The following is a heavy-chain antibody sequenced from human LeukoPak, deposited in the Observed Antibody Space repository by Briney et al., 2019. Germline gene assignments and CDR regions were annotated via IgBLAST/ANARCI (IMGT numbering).Heavy chain of an antibody. V-gene: IGHV3-23*01. D-gene: IGHD6-13*01. Sequence: GGSLRLSCAASGFTFSSYAMSWVRQAPGKGLEWVSGISGSGDSTDYADSVKGRFTISRDNSKNTLYLQMNSLRAEDTAVYYCAKRIAAAPLDYWGQGTLVTVSS. CDR2: ISGSGDST. J-gene: IGHJ4*02. CDR3: AKRIAAAPLDY. CDR1: GFTFSSYA.